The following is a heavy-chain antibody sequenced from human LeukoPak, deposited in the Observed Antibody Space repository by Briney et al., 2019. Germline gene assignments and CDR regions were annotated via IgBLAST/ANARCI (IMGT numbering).Heavy chain of an antibody. Sequence: GRSLRLSCAASGFTFSSYGMHWVRQAPGKGLEWLAVIWYDGSNIYYADPVKGRFAISRDNSKNTLYLQINSLRAEDTAVYYCARARNDYDSSSFSALDYWGQGTLVTVSS. CDR1: GFTFSSYG. CDR2: IWYDGSNI. CDR3: ARARNDYDSSSFSALDY. J-gene: IGHJ4*02. D-gene: IGHD3-22*01. V-gene: IGHV3-33*01.